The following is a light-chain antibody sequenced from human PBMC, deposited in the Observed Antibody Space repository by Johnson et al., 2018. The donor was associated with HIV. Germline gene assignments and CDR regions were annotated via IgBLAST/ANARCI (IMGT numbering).Light chain of an antibody. Sequence: QSVLTQPPSVSAAPGQKVTISCSGSSSNIGNNYVSWYQHLPGTAPKILIYDNKKRHSGIPDRFSGSKSGTSATLGITGLQNGDEADYYCGTWDSSLSAYVFGTGTKVTVL. CDR2: DNK. J-gene: IGLJ1*01. CDR3: GTWDSSLSAYV. V-gene: IGLV1-51*01. CDR1: SSNIGNNY.